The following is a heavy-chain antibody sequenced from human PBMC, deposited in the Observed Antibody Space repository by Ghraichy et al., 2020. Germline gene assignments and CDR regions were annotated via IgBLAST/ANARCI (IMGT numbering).Heavy chain of an antibody. CDR1: GLTFSGAW. V-gene: IGHV3-15*01. D-gene: IGHD3-16*02. J-gene: IGHJ4*02. Sequence: GGSLRLSCAVSGLTFSGAWMALVRQAPGKGLEWVGRIIAETDGGTTDYAAPVKGRFTISRDDSKNTLFLQLSSLTTEDTAVYYCITDDPRYSHWGQGTLVTVSS. CDR2: IIAETDGGTT. CDR3: ITDDPRYSH.